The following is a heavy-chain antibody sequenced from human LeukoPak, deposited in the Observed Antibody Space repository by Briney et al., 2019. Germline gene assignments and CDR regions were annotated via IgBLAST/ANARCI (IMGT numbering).Heavy chain of an antibody. V-gene: IGHV4-39*01. CDR3: ARGVGTGPVDY. CDR1: GGSISSSSYY. D-gene: IGHD4-23*01. J-gene: IGHJ4*02. CDR2: IYYSGST. Sequence: SETLSLTCTVSGGSISSSSYYWGWIRQPPGKGLEWIGSIYYSGSTYYNPSLKSRVTISVDTSKNQFSLKLSSVTAADTAVYYCARGVGTGPVDYWGQGTLVTVSS.